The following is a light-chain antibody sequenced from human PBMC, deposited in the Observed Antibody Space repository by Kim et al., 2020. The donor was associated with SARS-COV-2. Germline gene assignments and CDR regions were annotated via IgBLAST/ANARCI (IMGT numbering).Light chain of an antibody. CDR3: QAWDRSTVV. J-gene: IGLJ2*01. CDR2: QDS. Sequence: SYELTQPPSVSVSPGQTASITCSGDKLGDKYACWYQQKPGQSPVLVIYQDSKWPSGIPERFSGSNSGNTATLTISGTQAMDEADYYCQAWDRSTVVFGGG. CDR1: KLGDKY. V-gene: IGLV3-1*01.